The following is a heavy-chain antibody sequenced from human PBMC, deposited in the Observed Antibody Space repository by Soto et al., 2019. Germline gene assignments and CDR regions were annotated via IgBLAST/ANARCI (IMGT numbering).Heavy chain of an antibody. D-gene: IGHD6-6*01. Sequence: QVQLVQSGAEVKKPGSSVKVSCKASGGTFSSYAISWVRQAPGQGLEWMGGIIPIFGTANYAQKFQARVTITADESTSTAYMELSSLRSEDTAVYYCARGYSSSPVVLYCYYGMDVWGQGTTVTVSS. CDR3: ARGYSSSPVVLYCYYGMDV. V-gene: IGHV1-69*01. J-gene: IGHJ6*02. CDR1: GGTFSSYA. CDR2: IIPIFGTA.